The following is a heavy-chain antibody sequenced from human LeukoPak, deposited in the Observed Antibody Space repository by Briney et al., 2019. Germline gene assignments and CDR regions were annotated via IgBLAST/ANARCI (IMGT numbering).Heavy chain of an antibody. D-gene: IGHD2-15*01. V-gene: IGHV4-39*01. CDR2: IYYSGST. Sequence: PSETLSLTCTVSGGSISSGSYYWGWIRQPPGKGLEWIGSIYYSGSTYYNPSLKSRVTISVDTSKNQFSLKLSSVTAADTAVYYCASLEMTTPEYFQHWGQGILVTVSS. J-gene: IGHJ1*01. CDR3: ASLEMTTPEYFQH. CDR1: GGSISSGSYY.